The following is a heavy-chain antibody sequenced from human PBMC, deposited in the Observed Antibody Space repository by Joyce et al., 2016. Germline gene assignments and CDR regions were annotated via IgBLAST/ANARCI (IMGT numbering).Heavy chain of an antibody. CDR1: GSTFSTSS. Sequence: QLVESGGGVVKPGGSLRLSCEASGSTFSTSSMGWFRQAPGKGVGGVAAIRDTSYYIFHAETGRGRFTVSRDNAKKTLYLQMNSLRAEDSAVFYCARGGISYYYAMDVWGQGTTVTVSS. CDR2: IRDTSYYI. V-gene: IGHV3-21*01. CDR3: ARGGISYYYAMDV. J-gene: IGHJ6*02. D-gene: IGHD3-16*01.